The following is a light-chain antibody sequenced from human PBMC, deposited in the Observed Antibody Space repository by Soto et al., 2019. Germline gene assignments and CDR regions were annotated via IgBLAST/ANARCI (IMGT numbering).Light chain of an antibody. CDR3: QQYNNWPLT. Sequence: EKVMTQSPATLSVSPGERATLSCRASQSVSSDLAWYQQKPGQAPRLLIYGASTRATGTPARFSGSGSGTEFTLTISSLQSEDFAVYYCQQYNNWPLTFGGGTKVEIK. J-gene: IGKJ4*01. CDR1: QSVSSD. CDR2: GAS. V-gene: IGKV3-15*01.